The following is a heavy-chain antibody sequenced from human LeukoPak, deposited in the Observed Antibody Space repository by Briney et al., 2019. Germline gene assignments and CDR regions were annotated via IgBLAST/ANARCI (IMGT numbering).Heavy chain of an antibody. CDR1: GFTFSSYS. CDR3: ARVAVVSLALDAFDI. Sequence: PGGSMRLSCAAAGFTFSSYSINWVRQAQGKGLEWVSYISSSIRTIYYADSVKGRFTISRDNAKNSLYLQMSSLRAEDTAVYYCARVAVVSLALDAFDIWGQGTMVTVSS. V-gene: IGHV3-48*01. J-gene: IGHJ3*02. CDR2: ISSSIRTI. D-gene: IGHD3-22*01.